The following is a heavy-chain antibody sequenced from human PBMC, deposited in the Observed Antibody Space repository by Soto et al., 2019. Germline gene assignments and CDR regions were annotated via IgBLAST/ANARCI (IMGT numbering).Heavy chain of an antibody. J-gene: IGHJ5*02. Sequence: SVKVSCKASGGTFSSYAISWVRQAPGQGLEWMGGIIPIFGTANYAQKFQGRVTITADESTSTAYMELSSLRSEDTAVYYCARGEGWFGELLNNWFDPWGQGTLVTVSS. CDR1: GGTFSSYA. D-gene: IGHD3-10*01. V-gene: IGHV1-69*13. CDR2: IIPIFGTA. CDR3: ARGEGWFGELLNNWFDP.